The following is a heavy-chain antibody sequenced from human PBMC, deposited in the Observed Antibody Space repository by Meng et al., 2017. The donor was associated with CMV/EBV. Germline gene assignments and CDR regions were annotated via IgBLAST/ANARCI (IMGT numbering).Heavy chain of an antibody. J-gene: IGHJ5*02. D-gene: IGHD2-2*01. CDR2: INPNSGGT. Sequence: TFTGYYMHWVRQAPGQGLEWMGWINPNSGGTNYARKFQGRVTMTRDTSISTAYMELSRLRSDDTAVYYCARVGLVYCSSTSCRNWFDPWGQGTLVTVSS. CDR3: ARVGLVYCSSTSCRNWFDP. CDR1: TFTGYY. V-gene: IGHV1-2*02.